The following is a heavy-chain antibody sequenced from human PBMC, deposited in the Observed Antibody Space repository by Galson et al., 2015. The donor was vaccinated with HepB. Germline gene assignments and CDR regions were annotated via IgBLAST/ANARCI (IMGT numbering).Heavy chain of an antibody. CDR2: IDPSDSYT. V-gene: IGHV5-10-1*01. CDR3: ARHETTVTSV. Sequence: QSGAEVKKPGESLKISCQGSGYSFTSYWIGWVRQMPGKGLEWMGRIDPSDSYTNYSPSFQGHVTISADKSISTAYLQWSSLKASDTAMYYCARHETTVTSVWGQGTLVTVSS. D-gene: IGHD4-17*01. J-gene: IGHJ4*02. CDR1: GYSFTSYW.